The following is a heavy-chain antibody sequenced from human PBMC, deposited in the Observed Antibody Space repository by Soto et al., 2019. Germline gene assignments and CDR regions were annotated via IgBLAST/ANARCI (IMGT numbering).Heavy chain of an antibody. CDR2: ISYDGSNK. D-gene: IGHD4-17*01. V-gene: IGHV3-30*18. CDR3: VKDGGDYSPVYYGMDV. J-gene: IGHJ6*02. Sequence: QVQLVESGGGVVQSGRSLRLSCAASGFTFSSYGMHWVRQAPGKGLEWVAVISYDGSNKYYADSVKGRFTISRDNSKNTLYLQMNSLRAEDTAVYYCVKDGGDYSPVYYGMDVWGQGTTVTVSS. CDR1: GFTFSSYG.